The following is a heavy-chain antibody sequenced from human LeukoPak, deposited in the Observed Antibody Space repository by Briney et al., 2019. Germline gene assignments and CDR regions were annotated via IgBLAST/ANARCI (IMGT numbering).Heavy chain of an antibody. D-gene: IGHD2-8*01. CDR3: ARGPTNGQAFDY. J-gene: IGHJ4*02. CDR2: IRHDGSKK. CDR1: GFTFRSYG. V-gene: IGHV3-30*02. Sequence: GGSLRLSCGASGFTFRSYGMHWVRQGPGKGLEWVAFIRHDGSKKYHADSVKGRFTISRDNSKNTLYLQMDSLRGEDTAVYYCARGPTNGQAFDYWGQGTLVSVSS.